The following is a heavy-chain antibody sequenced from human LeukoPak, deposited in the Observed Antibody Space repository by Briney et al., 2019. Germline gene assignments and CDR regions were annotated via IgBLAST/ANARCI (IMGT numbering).Heavy chain of an antibody. V-gene: IGHV3-30*14. Sequence: GMSLRLSCGASGFSFSSYAMHWVRQAPGEGLEWVAVISYDGNNNYYADSVKGRFTISRDNSKNTLYLQTNGLRAEDTAVYYCARGVAMGLAFDIWGQGTMVTVSS. CDR1: GFSFSSYA. D-gene: IGHD5-18*01. CDR3: ARGVAMGLAFDI. J-gene: IGHJ3*02. CDR2: ISYDGNNN.